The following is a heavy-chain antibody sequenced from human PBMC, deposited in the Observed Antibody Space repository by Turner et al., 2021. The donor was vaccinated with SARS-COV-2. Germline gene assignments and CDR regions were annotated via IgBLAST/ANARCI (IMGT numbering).Heavy chain of an antibody. CDR3: AREGTISVAAGAFDI. J-gene: IGHJ3*02. Sequence: QVQLVESGGGVVQPGRSVRLCCAASGFTFSNYGMHWVRQAPDKGLEWVAVIWYDGSNKYYADSVKGRFTISRDNSKNTLYLQMNSLRAEDTAVYYCAREGTISVAAGAFDIWGQGTMVTVSS. CDR1: GFTFSNYG. CDR2: IWYDGSNK. V-gene: IGHV3-33*01. D-gene: IGHD6-19*01.